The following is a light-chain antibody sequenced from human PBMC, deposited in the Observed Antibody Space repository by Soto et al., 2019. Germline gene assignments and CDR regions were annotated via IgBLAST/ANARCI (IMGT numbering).Light chain of an antibody. CDR1: QSVSSY. Sequence: EIVMTQSPATLSLCPGERATLSCRASQSVSSYLAWYQQKPGQAPRLLIYYISTRATGIPARFSGSGSGTEFTLTINSLQSEDSAVYYCQQRSNWPITFGQGTRLEI. V-gene: IGKV3-11*01. CDR2: YIS. J-gene: IGKJ5*01. CDR3: QQRSNWPIT.